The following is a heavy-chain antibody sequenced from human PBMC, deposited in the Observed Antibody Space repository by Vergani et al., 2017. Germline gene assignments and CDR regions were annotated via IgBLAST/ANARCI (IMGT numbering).Heavy chain of an antibody. D-gene: IGHD3-10*01. CDR2: IIPIFGTA. Sequence: QVQLVQSGAEVKKPGASVKVSCKASVYTFTSYYMHWVRQAPGQGLEWMGGIIPIFGTANYAQKFQGRVTITADESTITAYMELSSLRSEDTAVYYCARGGSLDYWGQGTLVTVSS. J-gene: IGHJ4*02. V-gene: IGHV1-69*01. CDR3: ARGGSLDY. CDR1: VYTFTSYY.